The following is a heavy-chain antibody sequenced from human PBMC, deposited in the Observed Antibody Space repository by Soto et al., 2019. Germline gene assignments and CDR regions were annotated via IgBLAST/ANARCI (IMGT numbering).Heavy chain of an antibody. CDR2: IYHSGST. Sequence: QVQLQESGPGLVKPSGTLSLTCAVPGGSISSSNWWSWVRQPPGKGLEWIGEIYHSGSTNYNPSLKSRVTISVDKSKNQFSLKLSSVTAADTAVYYCARVGYDSSGYLGGYFDYWGQGTLVTVSS. D-gene: IGHD3-22*01. CDR1: GGSISSSNW. CDR3: ARVGYDSSGYLGGYFDY. V-gene: IGHV4-4*02. J-gene: IGHJ4*02.